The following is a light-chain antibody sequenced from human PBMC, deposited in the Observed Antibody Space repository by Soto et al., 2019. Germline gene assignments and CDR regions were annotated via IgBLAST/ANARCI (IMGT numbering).Light chain of an antibody. Sequence: EIVLTQSPGTLSLSPGERATLSCRASQSVSSSYLAWYQQKPGLAPRLLIYGASSRATGIPDRFSGSGSGADFALTISRLESEDFAVYYCQHYGGSPPVTFGQGTKLEIK. J-gene: IGKJ2*01. CDR1: QSVSSSY. V-gene: IGKV3-20*01. CDR3: QHYGGSPPVT. CDR2: GAS.